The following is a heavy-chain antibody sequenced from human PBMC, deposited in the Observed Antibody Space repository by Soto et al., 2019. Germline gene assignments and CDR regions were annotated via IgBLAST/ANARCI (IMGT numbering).Heavy chain of an antibody. J-gene: IGHJ4*02. CDR3: AKRRGAGGHFDY. D-gene: IGHD2-15*01. Sequence: LRLSCAASGFTFSSYAMGWVRQGPGKGLEWVAVVSIGGSTHYADSVRGRFTISRDNSKNTLSLQMNSLTAEDTAVYFCAKRRGAGGHFDYWGQGVPVTVSS. CDR2: VSIGGST. V-gene: IGHV3-23*01. CDR1: GFTFSSYA.